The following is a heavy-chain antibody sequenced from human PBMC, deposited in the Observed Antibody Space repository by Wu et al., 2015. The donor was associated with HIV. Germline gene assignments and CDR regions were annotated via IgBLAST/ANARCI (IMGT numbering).Heavy chain of an antibody. CDR1: GYSLTKLA. Sequence: VRLEQPGAVVRKPGATVTIPCKVSGYSLTKLAIHWVRQTSARGLEWMGGFDPEEGKTIYAQRLQGRVAMTEDRSTDTAYMDVNGLRSEDTAVFFCTAHPRDMWSLGLPYWGQGTLVTVAS. CDR3: TAHPRDMWSLGLPY. V-gene: IGHV1-24*01. D-gene: IGHD2-21*01. CDR2: FDPEEGKT. J-gene: IGHJ1*01.